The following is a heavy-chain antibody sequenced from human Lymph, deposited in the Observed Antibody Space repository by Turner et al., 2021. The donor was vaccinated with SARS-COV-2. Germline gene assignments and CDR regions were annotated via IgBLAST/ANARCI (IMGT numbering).Heavy chain of an antibody. CDR3: ANLYPTVSWEFPYGMDV. CDR1: GFPFNNYA. Sequence: EVQLLESGGGLVQLGGSLRLSCAASGFPFNNYAMSWVRQAPGKGLEWVSTISGSGGSTYYADSVKGRFIISRDNSKNTLYLQMNSLRAEDTAVYYCANLYPTVSWEFPYGMDVWGQGTTVTVSS. D-gene: IGHD3-16*01. CDR2: ISGSGGST. V-gene: IGHV3-23*01. J-gene: IGHJ6*02.